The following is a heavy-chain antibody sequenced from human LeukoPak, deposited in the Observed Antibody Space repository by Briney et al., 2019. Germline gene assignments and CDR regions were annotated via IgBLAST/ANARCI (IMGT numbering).Heavy chain of an antibody. Sequence: GASVKVSCKAPGYTFTGYYMHWVRQAPGQGLEWMGWINPNSGGTNYAQKFQGRVTMTRDTSISTAYMELSRLRSDDTAVYYCARVQYGDYVFFDYWGQGTLVTVSS. J-gene: IGHJ4*02. CDR2: INPNSGGT. D-gene: IGHD4-17*01. CDR1: GYTFTGYY. CDR3: ARVQYGDYVFFDY. V-gene: IGHV1-2*02.